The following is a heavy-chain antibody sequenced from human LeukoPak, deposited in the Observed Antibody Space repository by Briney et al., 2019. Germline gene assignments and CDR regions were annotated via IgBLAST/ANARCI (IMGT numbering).Heavy chain of an antibody. CDR2: INPDGSEK. CDR3: AREVAEDDAFDI. V-gene: IGHV3-7*03. Sequence: GGSLRLSCAVSGFTFSSDWMIWVRQAPGKGLEWVANINPDGSEKNYVDSVRGRFTISRDNAKNSLYLQMNSLRAEDTALYYCAREVAEDDAFDIWGQGTMVTVSS. CDR1: GFTFSSDW. D-gene: IGHD2-15*01. J-gene: IGHJ3*02.